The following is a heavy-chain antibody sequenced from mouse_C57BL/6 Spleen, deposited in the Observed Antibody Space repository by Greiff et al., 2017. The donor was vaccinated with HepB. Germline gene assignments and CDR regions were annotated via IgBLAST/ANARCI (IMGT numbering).Heavy chain of an antibody. D-gene: IGHD2-4*01. CDR3: ARDYHYAMDY. Sequence: LVESGPELVKPGASVKISCKASGYAFSSSWLNWVKQRPGKGLEWIGRIYPGDGDTNYNGKFKGKATLTADKSSSTAYMQLSSLTSEDSAVYFCARDYHYAMDYWGQGTSVTVSS. CDR2: IYPGDGDT. CDR1: GYAFSSSW. V-gene: IGHV1-82*01. J-gene: IGHJ4*01.